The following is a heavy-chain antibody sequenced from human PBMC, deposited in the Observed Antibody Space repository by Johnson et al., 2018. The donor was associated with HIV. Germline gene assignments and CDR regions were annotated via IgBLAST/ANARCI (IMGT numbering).Heavy chain of an antibody. CDR3: AKERGIVVVRDAFDI. Sequence: VQLVESGGGLVQPGGSLRLSCVASGFTVSSYAMHWVRQAPGKGLEWVAVISYDGSNKYYADSVKGRFTISRDNSKNTLYLQMNSLRAEDTAVYYCAKERGIVVVRDAFDIWGQGTMVTVSS. CDR2: ISYDGSNK. J-gene: IGHJ3*02. CDR1: GFTVSSYA. V-gene: IGHV3-30*04. D-gene: IGHD3-22*01.